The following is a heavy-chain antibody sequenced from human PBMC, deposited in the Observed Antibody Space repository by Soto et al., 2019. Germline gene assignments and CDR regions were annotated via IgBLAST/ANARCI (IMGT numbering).Heavy chain of an antibody. D-gene: IGHD4-4*01. CDR2: IIPTFGTT. V-gene: IGHV1-69*01. CDR1: GGNFSSNG. J-gene: IGHJ5*02. Sequence: QVQLVQSGAEVKKPGSSVKVSCKALGGNFSSNGIRWVRQAPGQGLEFMGGIIPTFGTTNYAHKFRGRVTITADESTGTAYMELSSLRSDDTAVYYCAGASDSTWYNWLDPWGQGTLVTVSS. CDR3: AGASDSTWYNWLDP.